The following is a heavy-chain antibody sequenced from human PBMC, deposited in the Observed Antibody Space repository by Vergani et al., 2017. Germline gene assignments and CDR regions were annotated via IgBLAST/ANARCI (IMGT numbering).Heavy chain of an antibody. J-gene: IGHJ4*02. V-gene: IGHV3-33*01. D-gene: IGHD1-26*01. Sequence: QVQLVESGGGVVQPGRSLRLSCAASGFTFSSYGMHWVRQAPGKGLEWVAVIWYDGSNKYYADSVKGRFTISRDNSKNTLYLQMNSLRAEDTAVYYCAREARERGSYPSDYWGQGTLVTVSS. CDR1: GFTFSSYG. CDR2: IWYDGSNK. CDR3: AREARERGSYPSDY.